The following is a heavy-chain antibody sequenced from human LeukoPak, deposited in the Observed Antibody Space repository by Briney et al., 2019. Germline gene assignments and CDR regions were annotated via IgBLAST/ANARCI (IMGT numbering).Heavy chain of an antibody. Sequence: PSETLSLTCTVSGGSISSSSYYWGWICQPPGKGLEWIGSIYYSGSTYYNPSLKSRVTISVDTSKNQFSLKLSSVTAADTAVYYCARRRRHYYDSSGLQEGDAFDIWGQGTMVTVSS. CDR3: ARRRRHYYDSSGLQEGDAFDI. J-gene: IGHJ3*02. CDR2: IYYSGST. CDR1: GGSISSSSYY. V-gene: IGHV4-39*01. D-gene: IGHD3-22*01.